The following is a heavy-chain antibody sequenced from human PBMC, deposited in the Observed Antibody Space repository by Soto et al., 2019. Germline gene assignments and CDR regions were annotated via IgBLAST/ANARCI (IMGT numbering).Heavy chain of an antibody. CDR3: AGGGRNDWVYYYYGMDA. D-gene: IGHD1-1*01. J-gene: IGHJ6*02. CDR2: IDPGDYYT. Sequence: GESLKISCKSSGYSLTSYWSIWLRQMRGKAVEGMGRIDPGDYYTNYSPSFQGDVTIPADKSSSTAYLQSSSLTASDTAMSYCAGGGRNDWVYYYYGMDAWGPGTTVTASS. V-gene: IGHV5-10-1*01. CDR1: GYSLTSYW.